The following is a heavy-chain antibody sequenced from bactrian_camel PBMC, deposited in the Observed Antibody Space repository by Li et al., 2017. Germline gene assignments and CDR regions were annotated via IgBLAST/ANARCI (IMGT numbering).Heavy chain of an antibody. Sequence: HVQLVESGGGSVQAGGSLRLSCAASGYTYSTSCMGWFRQAPGKEREALAIYTRFGTQEYDDSVKGRFTVSRDSPKNVAYLEMSSLKPEDTAMYYCARSWSGTWPLREADFDLFGPGTQVTVS. CDR2: YTRFGTQ. CDR1: GYTYSTSC. D-gene: IGHD2*01. J-gene: IGHJ4*01. V-gene: IGHV3S53*01.